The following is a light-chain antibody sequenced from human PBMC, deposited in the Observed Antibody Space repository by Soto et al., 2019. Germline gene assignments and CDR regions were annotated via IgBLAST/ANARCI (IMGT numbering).Light chain of an antibody. CDR1: QSVNTF. Sequence: DIQLTQSPSSLSASVADSVSITCRASQSVNTFLNWYQQKPGSAPKLLIYATTSLQTGVPSRFSGSGSGTDFTLTINTLQPEDFATYYCQQTYRDPHTFGQRTRLEIK. J-gene: IGKJ5*01. V-gene: IGKV1-39*01. CDR3: QQTYRDPHT. CDR2: ATT.